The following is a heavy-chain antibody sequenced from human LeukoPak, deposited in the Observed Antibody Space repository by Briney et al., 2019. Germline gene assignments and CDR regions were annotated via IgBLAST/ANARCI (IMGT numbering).Heavy chain of an antibody. J-gene: IGHJ4*02. CDR1: GDSISSYY. CDR3: ARTALDTVTYFAY. Sequence: PSETLSLTCTVSGDSISSYYWSWIRQPPGKGLEWIGYIYYGGSTNYNPSLKSRVTISIDTPKNQFSLKLSSVTAVDTAVYYCARTALDTVTYFAYWGQGTLVTVSS. CDR2: IYYGGST. V-gene: IGHV4-59*08. D-gene: IGHD5-18*01.